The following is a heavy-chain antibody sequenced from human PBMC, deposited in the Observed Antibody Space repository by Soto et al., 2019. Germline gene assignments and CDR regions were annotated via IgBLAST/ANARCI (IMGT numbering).Heavy chain of an antibody. J-gene: IGHJ4*02. CDR3: ATDYEAY. V-gene: IGHV3-7*01. CDR2: INQDGGQT. D-gene: IGHD3-16*01. CDR1: GFTFSNYR. Sequence: EVQLVESGGGLVQPGGSLRLSCAASGFTFSNYRMSWVRQAPEKGLEWVAKINQDGGQTYYVDSVKGRFTISRDNAKNSLYLQLNNLRAEDTAVYYCATDYEAYWGQGTLVTVSS.